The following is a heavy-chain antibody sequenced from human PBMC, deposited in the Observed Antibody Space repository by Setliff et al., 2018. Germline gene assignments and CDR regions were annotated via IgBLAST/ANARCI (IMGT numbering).Heavy chain of an antibody. J-gene: IGHJ5*02. CDR2: IYTSGST. CDR1: GGSISSSGYY. D-gene: IGHD5-18*01. V-gene: IGHV4-61*02. CDR3: ARGKSVTASNWFDP. Sequence: PSETLSLTCTVSGGSISSSGYYWGWIRQPPGKGLEWIGRIYTSGSTNYNPSLKSRVTISVDTSKNQFSLKLSSVTAADTAVYYCARGKSVTASNWFDPWGQGTLVTVSS.